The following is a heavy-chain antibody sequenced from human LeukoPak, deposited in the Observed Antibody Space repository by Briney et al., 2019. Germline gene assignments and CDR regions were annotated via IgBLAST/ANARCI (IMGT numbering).Heavy chain of an antibody. D-gene: IGHD1-14*01. CDR2: IRYDGNDK. CDR1: GFTFSYYG. V-gene: IGHV3-30*02. J-gene: IGHJ6*03. CDR3: AKALGRRYDYYYYMDV. Sequence: GGSLRLSCTASGFTFSYYGMHWVRQAPGKGLEWVSFIRYDGNDKFYADSVKGRFAISRDTSRNTLYLQMNSLRAEDTALYYCAKALGRRYDYYYYMDVWGKGTTVTISS.